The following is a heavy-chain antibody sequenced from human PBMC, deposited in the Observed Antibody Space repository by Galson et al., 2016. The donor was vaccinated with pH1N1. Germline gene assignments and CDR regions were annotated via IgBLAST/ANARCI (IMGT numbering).Heavy chain of an antibody. D-gene: IGHD5-18*01. Sequence: SLRLSCAASGFTFDDYAMHWVRQVPGKGLEWVSGISWNSGSIGYADSVKGRFTISRDNGKNSLYLQMNSLRVEDTAVYYCVRAIASGYSYWGQGTLVTVSS. CDR1: GFTFDDYA. CDR2: ISWNSGSI. CDR3: VRAIASGYSY. J-gene: IGHJ4*02. V-gene: IGHV3-9*01.